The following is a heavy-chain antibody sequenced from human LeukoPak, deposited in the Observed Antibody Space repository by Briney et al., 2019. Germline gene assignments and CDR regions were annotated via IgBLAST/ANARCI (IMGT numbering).Heavy chain of an antibody. J-gene: IGHJ4*02. CDR2: IYYSGST. CDR3: ARTFTGGYEDY. V-gene: IGHV4-31*03. Sequence: KPSETLSLTCTVSGGSISSGGYYWSWIRQHPGKGLEWIGYIYYSGSTYYNPSLKSRVTISVDTSKNQFSLKLSSVTAADTAVYYCARTFTGGYEDYWGQGTLVTVSS. CDR1: GGSISSGGYY. D-gene: IGHD5-12*01.